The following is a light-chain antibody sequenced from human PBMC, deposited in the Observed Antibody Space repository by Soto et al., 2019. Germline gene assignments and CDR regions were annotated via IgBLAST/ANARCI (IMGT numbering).Light chain of an antibody. CDR2: EGY. V-gene: IGLV2-23*03. J-gene: IGLJ2*01. CDR3: CSYAHPTSFVV. CDR1: SGALGSNSFVSSL. Sequence: QSVLSQPASVSGSRGQSITISCTATSGALGSNSFVSSLVSRYQQYPAKAPQVVSYEGYKRPSGVSFRFSGSTSGNTASLTITALHADAEAAYYCCSYAHPTSFVVFGGGTKLTVL.